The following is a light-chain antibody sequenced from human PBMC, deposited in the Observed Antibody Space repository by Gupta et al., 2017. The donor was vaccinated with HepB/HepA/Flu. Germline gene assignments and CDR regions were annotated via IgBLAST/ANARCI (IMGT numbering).Light chain of an antibody. CDR2: QSD. CDR3: ATWDSSLNVWV. J-gene: IGLJ3*02. V-gene: IGLV1-51*01. CDR1: SSNIGNNY. Sequence: PQPPSVSAAPGQKVAIPCSGSSSNIGNNYISWFHQVPGTAPKLIIYQSDKRPSGLPDRFSGSKSGTSATLGITGLQTGDEADYYCATWDSSLNVWVFGGGTKLTVL.